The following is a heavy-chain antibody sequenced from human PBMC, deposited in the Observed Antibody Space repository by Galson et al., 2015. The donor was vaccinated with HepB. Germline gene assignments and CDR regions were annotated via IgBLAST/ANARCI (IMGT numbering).Heavy chain of an antibody. CDR1: GFTFSSYS. CDR2: ITPTGTTT. J-gene: IGHJ4*02. CDR3: ARGYSSDWSVSIGY. V-gene: IGHV3-48*01. Sequence: SLRLSCAASGFTFSSYSMNWVRLAPGKGLEWISYITPTGTTTHYADSVKGRFTISRDNARNSLYLQMNSLRAEDTAVYYCARGYSSDWSVSIGYWGQVTLVTVSS. D-gene: IGHD6-19*01.